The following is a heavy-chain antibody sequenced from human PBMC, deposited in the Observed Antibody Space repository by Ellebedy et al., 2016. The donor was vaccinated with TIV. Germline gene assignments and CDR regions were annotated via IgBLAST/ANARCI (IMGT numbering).Heavy chain of an antibody. Sequence: ASVKVSCXVSGYTLTEVTIHWVRQAPGKGLEWMGGIDPEDGKTIYAQKFQGRVTMTEDTFTDTAYLELSSLRSEDSAVYYCGTGDWTFLGMYVWGPGTTVTVSS. V-gene: IGHV1-24*01. J-gene: IGHJ6*02. CDR3: GTGDWTFLGMYV. CDR2: IDPEDGKT. D-gene: IGHD2-21*02. CDR1: GYTLTEVT.